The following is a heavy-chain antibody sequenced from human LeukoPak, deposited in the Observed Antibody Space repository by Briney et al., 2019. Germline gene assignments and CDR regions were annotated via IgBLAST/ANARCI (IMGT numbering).Heavy chain of an antibody. CDR2: IYYSGST. CDR1: GGSISSYY. V-gene: IGHV4-59*01. CDR3: ARARSSWDAFDI. Sequence: PSETLSLTCTVSGGSISSYYWSWIRQPPGKGLEWIGYIYYSGSTNHNPSLKSRVTISVDTSKNQFSLKLSSVTAADTAVYYCARARSSWDAFDIWGQGTMVTVSS. D-gene: IGHD6-13*01. J-gene: IGHJ3*02.